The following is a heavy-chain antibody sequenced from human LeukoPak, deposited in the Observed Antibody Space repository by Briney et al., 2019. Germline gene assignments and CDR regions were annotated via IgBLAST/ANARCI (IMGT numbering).Heavy chain of an antibody. CDR3: AELGITMIGGV. D-gene: IGHD3-10*02. J-gene: IGHJ6*04. CDR2: IYTGDST. CDR1: EFTVSSNY. V-gene: IGHV3-66*01. Sequence: GGSLRLSCAVSEFTVSSNYMSWVRQAPGKGLECVSVIYTGDSTFYADSVKGRFTISRDNAKNSLYLQMNSLRAEDTAVYYCAELGITMIGGVWGKGTTVTISS.